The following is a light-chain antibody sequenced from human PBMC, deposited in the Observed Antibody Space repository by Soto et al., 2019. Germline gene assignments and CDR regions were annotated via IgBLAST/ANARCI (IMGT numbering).Light chain of an antibody. Sequence: EIVLTQSPATLSLSPGERATLSCRASQSVSRYLAWYQQRPGQAPRLLIYDTSNRVTGIPGRFSGSGSGTDFTLTISSLEPEDFAVYYCQQRSSWPLTFGQGTKVDIK. V-gene: IGKV3-11*01. CDR2: DTS. J-gene: IGKJ1*01. CDR1: QSVSRY. CDR3: QQRSSWPLT.